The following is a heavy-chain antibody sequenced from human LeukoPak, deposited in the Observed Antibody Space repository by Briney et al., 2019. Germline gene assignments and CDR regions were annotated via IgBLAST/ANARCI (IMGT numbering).Heavy chain of an antibody. CDR1: GGSISSYY. D-gene: IGHD3-9*01. CDR2: IYYSGST. J-gene: IGHJ6*02. V-gene: IGHV4-59*01. CDR3: ASSFDRYYYYYGMDV. Sequence: SETLSLTCTVSGGSISSYYWSWIRQPPGKGLEWIGYIYYSGSTNYNPSLKSRVTISVDTSKNQFSLKLSSVTAADTAVYYCASSFDRYYYYYGMDVWGQGTTVTVS.